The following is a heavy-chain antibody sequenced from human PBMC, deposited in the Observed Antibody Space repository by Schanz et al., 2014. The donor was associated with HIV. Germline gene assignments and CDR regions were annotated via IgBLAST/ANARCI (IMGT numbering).Heavy chain of an antibody. D-gene: IGHD3-22*01. CDR1: GFTFNNYG. Sequence: QVQLAESGGGVVQPGRSLRLSCVASGFTFNNYGMHWVRQAPGKGLEWVAVISYDGTKKNYADSMKGRFSISRDNSKNTVYLQMKSLRSNDTAVYYCAKDRNYYDSKYREKGNYYYYYGMDVWGQGTTVTVSS. J-gene: IGHJ6*02. V-gene: IGHV3-30*18. CDR3: AKDRNYYDSKYREKGNYYYYYGMDV. CDR2: ISYDGTKK.